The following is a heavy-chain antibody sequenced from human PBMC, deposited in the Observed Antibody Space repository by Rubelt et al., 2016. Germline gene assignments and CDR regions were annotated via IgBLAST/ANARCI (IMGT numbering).Heavy chain of an antibody. CDR3: ARSDIVATITDY. Sequence: EVQLVESGGGLVQPGGSLRLSCAASGFTFSSYEMNWVRQAPGKGLEWVSYISSGGSTIYYADSVKGRFTISRDNAKNSLYLQMNSLRAEDTAVYYCARSDIVATITDYWGQGTLVTVSS. D-gene: IGHD5-12*01. J-gene: IGHJ4*02. V-gene: IGHV3-48*03. CDR2: ISSGGSTI. CDR1: GFTFSSYE.